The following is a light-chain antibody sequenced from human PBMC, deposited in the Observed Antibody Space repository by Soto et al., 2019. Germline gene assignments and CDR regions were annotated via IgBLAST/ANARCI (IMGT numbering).Light chain of an antibody. CDR3: SSYAGSNLL. CDR1: SSDVGGYNY. J-gene: IGLJ2*01. Sequence: QSALTQPPSASGSPGQSVTISCTGTSSDVGGYNYVSWYQQHPGKAPKLMIYEVTKRPSGVPDRFSGSKSGNTASLTVSGLQAEDEADYYCSSYAGSNLLFGGGTQLTVL. V-gene: IGLV2-8*01. CDR2: EVT.